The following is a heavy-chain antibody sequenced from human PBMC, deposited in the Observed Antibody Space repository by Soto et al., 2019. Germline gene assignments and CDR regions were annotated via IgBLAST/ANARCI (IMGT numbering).Heavy chain of an antibody. Sequence: QVQMVQSGAEVKKPGSSVKVSCKTSGDTFSSHAISWVRQAPGQGLTWMGGIIPLYGTTYYAQNFQGRVTITADKSTSTAYMDLTSLRSDDTAVYYCARDSYCSGGSCPDGLFESWGQGNLVTVSS. CDR1: GDTFSSHA. CDR3: ARDSYCSGGSCPDGLFES. J-gene: IGHJ5*01. D-gene: IGHD2-15*01. V-gene: IGHV1-69*06. CDR2: IIPLYGTT.